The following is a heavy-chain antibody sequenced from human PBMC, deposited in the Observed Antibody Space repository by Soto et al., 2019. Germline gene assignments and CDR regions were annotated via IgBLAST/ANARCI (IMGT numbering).Heavy chain of an antibody. J-gene: IGHJ3*02. Sequence: GALRLSCAASGFTFSSYWMHWVRQAPGKXLVWVSRINSDGSSTSYADSVKGRFTISRDNAKNTLYLQMNSLRAEDTAVYYCARVYYDSSGYYSDAFDIWGQGTMVTVSS. CDR1: GFTFSSYW. V-gene: IGHV3-74*01. D-gene: IGHD3-22*01. CDR2: INSDGSST. CDR3: ARVYYDSSGYYSDAFDI.